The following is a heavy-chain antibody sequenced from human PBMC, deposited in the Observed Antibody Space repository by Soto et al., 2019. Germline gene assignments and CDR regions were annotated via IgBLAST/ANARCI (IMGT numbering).Heavy chain of an antibody. D-gene: IGHD4-17*01. J-gene: IGHJ4*02. CDR3: AKLPPGDT. Sequence: EVQLVESGGGLIQPGQSLRLSCAASGFSVSSTYMSWVRQAPGKGLEWVSVIYSSGSTYYADFVKGRFTLSRDNSKNTVYLHINSLRAEDTAVYYCAKLPPGDTWGQGTLVTVSS. CDR2: IYSSGST. V-gene: IGHV3-53*01. CDR1: GFSVSSTY.